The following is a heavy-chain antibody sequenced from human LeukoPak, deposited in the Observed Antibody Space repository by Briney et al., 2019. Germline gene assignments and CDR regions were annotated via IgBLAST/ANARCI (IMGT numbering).Heavy chain of an antibody. J-gene: IGHJ2*01. V-gene: IGHV4-59*01. Sequence: KSSETLSLTCTVSGGSISSYYWSWIRQPPGKGLEWIGYIYYSGSTNYNPSLKSRVTISVDTSKNQFSLKLSSVTAADTAVYYCARGLGVVTAQSEQPKPRYFDLWGRGTQVTVSS. D-gene: IGHD2-21*02. CDR3: ARGLGVVTAQSEQPKPRYFDL. CDR2: IYYSGST. CDR1: GGSISSYY.